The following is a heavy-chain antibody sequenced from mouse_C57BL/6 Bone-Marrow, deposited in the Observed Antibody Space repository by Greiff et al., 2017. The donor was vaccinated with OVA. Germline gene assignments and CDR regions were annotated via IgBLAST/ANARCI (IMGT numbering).Heavy chain of an antibody. J-gene: IGHJ2*01. V-gene: IGHV5-4*01. CDR1: GFTFSSYA. Sequence: EVQLQQSGGGLVKPGGSLKLSCAASGFTFSSYAMSWVRQTPEKRLEWVATISDGGSYTYYPDNVKGRFTISRDNAKNNLYLQMSHLKSEDTAMYYCAREGNDYLDYWGQGTTLTVSS. D-gene: IGHD2-3*01. CDR3: AREGNDYLDY. CDR2: ISDGGSYT.